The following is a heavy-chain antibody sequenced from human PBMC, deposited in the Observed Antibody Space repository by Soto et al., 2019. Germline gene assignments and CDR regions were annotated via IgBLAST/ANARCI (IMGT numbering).Heavy chain of an antibody. J-gene: IGHJ5*02. CDR2: IYHSGST. CDR3: ARYSGYEFGNWFDP. D-gene: IGHD5-12*01. CDR1: GGSISSSNW. V-gene: IGHV4-4*02. Sequence: SETLSLTCAVSGGSISSSNWWSWVRQPPGKGLEWIGEIYHSGSTNYNPSLKSRVTISVDKSKNQFSLKLSSVTAADTAVYYCARYSGYEFGNWFDPWGQGTLVTVSS.